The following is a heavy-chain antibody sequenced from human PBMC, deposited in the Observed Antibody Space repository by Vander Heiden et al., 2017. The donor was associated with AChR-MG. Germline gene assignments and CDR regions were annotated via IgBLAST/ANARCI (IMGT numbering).Heavy chain of an antibody. V-gene: IGHV3-23*01. D-gene: IGHD1-7*01. J-gene: IGHJ4*02. Sequence: EVQLLESGGGLVQPGGSLRLSCAASGFTFSSYAMSWVRQAPGKGLEWVSAISGSGGSTYYADSVKGRFTISRDNSKNTLYLQMNSLRAEDTAVYYCAKDRLELEYRDYYFDYWGQGTLVTVSS. CDR2: ISGSGGST. CDR3: AKDRLELEYRDYYFDY. CDR1: GFTFSSYA.